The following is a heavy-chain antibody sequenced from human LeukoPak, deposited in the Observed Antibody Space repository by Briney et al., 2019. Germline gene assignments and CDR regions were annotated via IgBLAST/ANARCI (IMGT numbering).Heavy chain of an antibody. CDR2: ISGSGGST. V-gene: IGHV3-23*01. Sequence: PGGSLRLSCAASGFTFSSYAMSWVRQAPGKGLEWVSAISGSGGSTYYADSVKGRFTISRDNSKNTLYLQMNSLRAEDTAVYHCAKARGYSYGYDYWGQGTLVTVSS. CDR3: AKARGYSYGYDY. CDR1: GFTFSSYA. J-gene: IGHJ4*02. D-gene: IGHD5-18*01.